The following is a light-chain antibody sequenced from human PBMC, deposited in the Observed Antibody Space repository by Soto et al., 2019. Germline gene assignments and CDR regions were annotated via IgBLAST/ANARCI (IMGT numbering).Light chain of an antibody. J-gene: IGKJ5*01. CDR3: QQYYDWPIT. CDR1: QGVSNY. Sequence: PGERATLSCRASQGVSNYLAWYQQKPGQAPRLLIYSASTRATGIPARFSGSGSGADFTLTISSLQSEDFAVYYCQQYYDWPITFGQGTRLEIK. CDR2: SAS. V-gene: IGKV3-15*01.